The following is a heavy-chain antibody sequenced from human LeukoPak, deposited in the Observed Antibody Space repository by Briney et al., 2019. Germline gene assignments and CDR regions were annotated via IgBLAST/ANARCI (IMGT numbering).Heavy chain of an antibody. D-gene: IGHD2-21*02. CDR1: GGSISSYY. CDR2: IYASGST. V-gene: IGHV4-4*07. J-gene: IGHJ4*02. CDR3: ARVSPTYCGGDCYYSHYFDS. Sequence: SETLSLTCTVSGGSISSYYWSWIRQPAGKGLEWIGRIYASGSTNYNPSLKSRVTMSVDTAKNQVSLNLSSVTAADTAVYYCARVSPTYCGGDCYYSHYFDSWGQGPLVTVSS.